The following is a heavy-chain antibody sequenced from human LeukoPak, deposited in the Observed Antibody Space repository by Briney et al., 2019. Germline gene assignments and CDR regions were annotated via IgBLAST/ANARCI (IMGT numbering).Heavy chain of an antibody. CDR3: ARSPPDRSLDY. J-gene: IGHJ4*02. CDR1: GYTFSAYE. D-gene: IGHD3/OR15-3a*01. Sequence: ASVKVSCKASGYTFSAYEISWVRQAPGQGLEWMGWISAYNGNTKYAQKLQGRVTMTTDTPTSTAYMELRSLRSDDTAVYYCARSPPDRSLDYWGQGTLVTVSS. CDR2: ISAYNGNT. V-gene: IGHV1-18*01.